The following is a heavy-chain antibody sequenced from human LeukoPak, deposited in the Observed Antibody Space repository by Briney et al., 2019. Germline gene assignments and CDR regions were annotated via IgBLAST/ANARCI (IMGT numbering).Heavy chain of an antibody. D-gene: IGHD3-10*01. CDR2: IYYSGST. V-gene: IGHV4-30-4*01. CDR1: GGSISSGDYY. CDR3: ARDRSPSYGSGGGDAFDI. J-gene: IGHJ3*02. Sequence: SETLSLTCTVSGGSISSGDYYWSWIRQPPGKGLEWIGYIYYSGSTYYNPSLKSRVTISVDTSKNQFSLKLSSVTAADTAVYYCARDRSPSYGSGGGDAFDIWGQGTMVTVSS.